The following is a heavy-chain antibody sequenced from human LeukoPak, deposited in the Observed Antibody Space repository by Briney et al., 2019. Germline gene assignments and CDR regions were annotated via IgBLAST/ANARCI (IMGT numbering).Heavy chain of an antibody. CDR3: ARGQILWWPNDAFDI. CDR1: GGSFSGYY. CDR2: INHSGST. J-gene: IGHJ3*02. Sequence: PSETLSLTCAVYGGSFSGYYWSWIRQPPGKGLEWIGEINHSGSTNYNPSHKSRVTISVDTSKNQFSLKLSSVTAADTAVYYCARGQILWWPNDAFDIWGQGTMVTVSS. V-gene: IGHV4-34*01. D-gene: IGHD2-21*01.